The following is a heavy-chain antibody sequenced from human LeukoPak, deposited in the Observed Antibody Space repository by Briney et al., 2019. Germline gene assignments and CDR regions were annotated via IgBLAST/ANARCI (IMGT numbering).Heavy chain of an antibody. D-gene: IGHD6-13*01. Sequence: PGGSLRLSCAASGFTFSSYSMNWVRQAPGKGLEWVSYISSSSSTIYYAASVRGRFTISRDNAGNSLFLQLNSLRTEDTAVYFCARDLPGSSWYALDSWGQGTLVTVSS. V-gene: IGHV3-48*04. CDR1: GFTFSSYS. J-gene: IGHJ5*01. CDR3: ARDLPGSSWYALDS. CDR2: ISSSSSTI.